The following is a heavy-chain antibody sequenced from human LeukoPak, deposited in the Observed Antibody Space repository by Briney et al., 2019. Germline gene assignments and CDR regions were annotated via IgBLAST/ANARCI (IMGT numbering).Heavy chain of an antibody. CDR2: ISYDGSNK. V-gene: IGHV3-30-3*01. CDR3: ARDPGAVSDFWSGYYRGKYYYYMDV. CDR1: GFTFSSYA. D-gene: IGHD3-3*01. Sequence: GGSLRLSCAASGFTFSSYAMHWACQAPGKGLEWVAVISYDGSNKYYADSVKGRFTISRDNSKNTLYLQMNSLRAEDTAVYYCARDPGAVSDFWSGYYRGKYYYYMDVWGKGTTVTVSS. J-gene: IGHJ6*03.